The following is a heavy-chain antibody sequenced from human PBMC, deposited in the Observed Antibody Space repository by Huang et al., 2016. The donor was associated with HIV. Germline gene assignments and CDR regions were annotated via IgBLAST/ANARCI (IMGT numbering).Heavy chain of an antibody. V-gene: IGHV3-30*18. CDR3: AKESRWFSDFDQ. Sequence: QVQLVESGGGVVQPGTSLRLSCAASGFIFSNFGMHWVRPAPSKGVGWVAVISYDGRSDRYSDSVKGRFTISRDNDKNTLSLEMNRLRHDDTAVYYCAKESRWFSDFDQWGQGTLVTVSS. J-gene: IGHJ5*02. CDR1: GFIFSNFG. CDR2: ISYDGRSD. D-gene: IGHD2-15*01.